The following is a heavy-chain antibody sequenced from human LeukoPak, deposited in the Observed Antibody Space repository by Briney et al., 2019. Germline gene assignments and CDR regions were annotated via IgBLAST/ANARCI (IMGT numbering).Heavy chain of an antibody. V-gene: IGHV1-2*02. J-gene: IGHJ5*02. CDR1: GYTFTGYY. CDR3: AREGGIVVVPGNWFDP. Sequence: ASVKVSCKASGYTFTGYYMHWVRQAPGQGLEWMGWINPNSGGTNYAQKFQGRVTMTRDTSISTAYMELSRLRSDVTAVYYCAREGGIVVVPGNWFDPWGQGTLVTVSS. D-gene: IGHD2-2*01. CDR2: INPNSGGT.